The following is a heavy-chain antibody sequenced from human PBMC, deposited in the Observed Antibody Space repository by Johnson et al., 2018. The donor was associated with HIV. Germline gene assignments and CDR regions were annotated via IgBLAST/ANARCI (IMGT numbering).Heavy chain of an antibody. CDR1: WFTFSGSA. J-gene: IGHJ3*02. Sequence: VQLVESGGGLVQPGGSLKLSCAASWFTFSGSAMHWVRQASGKGLEWVGRIRSKANSYATAYAASVNGRFTISRDDSKNTAFLQMNSLKTEDTAVYYCARGAWFGETDAFDIWGQGTMVTVSS. CDR3: ARGAWFGETDAFDI. D-gene: IGHD3-10*01. CDR2: IRSKANSYAT. V-gene: IGHV3-73*02.